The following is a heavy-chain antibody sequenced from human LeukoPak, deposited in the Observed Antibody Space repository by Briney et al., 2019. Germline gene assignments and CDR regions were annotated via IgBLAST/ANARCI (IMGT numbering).Heavy chain of an antibody. V-gene: IGHV1-69*13. Sequence: ASVKVSCKASGGTFSSYAISWVRQAPGQGLEWMGGIIPIFGTANYAQKFQGRVTITADESTSTAYMELSSLRSEDTAVYYCARAVNILTGYYFHWFDPWGQGTLVTVSS. CDR2: IIPIFGTA. J-gene: IGHJ5*02. CDR1: GGTFSSYA. CDR3: ARAVNILTGYYFHWFDP. D-gene: IGHD3-9*01.